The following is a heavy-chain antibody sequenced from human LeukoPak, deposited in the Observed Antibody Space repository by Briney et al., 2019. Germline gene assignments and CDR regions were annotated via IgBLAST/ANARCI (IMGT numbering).Heavy chain of an antibody. Sequence: TGGSLRLSCAASGFTFTNYAMSWVRQAPGKGLEWASAIVSSGGATFYADSVKGRFTISRDNSKNTVFLQMNSLRAEDTAVYYCAKARLSTGWAYNDYWGPGTLVTVSS. CDR2: IVSSGGAT. V-gene: IGHV3-23*01. CDR3: AKARLSTGWAYNDY. J-gene: IGHJ4*02. D-gene: IGHD6-19*01. CDR1: GFTFTNYA.